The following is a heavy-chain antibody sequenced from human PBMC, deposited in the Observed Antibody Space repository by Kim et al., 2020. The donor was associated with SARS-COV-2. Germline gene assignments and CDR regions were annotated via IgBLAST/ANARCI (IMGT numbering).Heavy chain of an antibody. CDR1: GYTFTSYA. CDR2: INTNTGNP. V-gene: IGHV7-4-1*02. D-gene: IGHD2-21*02. Sequence: ASVKVSCKASGYTFTSYAMNWVRQAPGQGLEWMGWINTNTGNPTYAQGFTGRFVFSLDTSVSTAYLQISSLKAEDTAVYYCARDPYCGGDCYLDYYYGMDVWGQGTTVTVSS. J-gene: IGHJ6*02. CDR3: ARDPYCGGDCYLDYYYGMDV.